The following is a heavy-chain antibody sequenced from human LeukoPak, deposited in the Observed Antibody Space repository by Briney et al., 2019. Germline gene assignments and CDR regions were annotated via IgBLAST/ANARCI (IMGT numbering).Heavy chain of an antibody. CDR3: AKDGIDYGDYAYYFDF. CDR1: GFSFSTYG. CDR2: ISYDGSNK. Sequence: GGSLRLSCAASGFSFSTYGMHWARQAPGKGLEWVATISYDGSNKYYGDSMKGRFTISRDNSKNTLYLQMNSLRAEGTAVYYCAKDGIDYGDYAYYFDFWGQGTLVTVSS. J-gene: IGHJ4*02. D-gene: IGHD4-17*01. V-gene: IGHV3-30*18.